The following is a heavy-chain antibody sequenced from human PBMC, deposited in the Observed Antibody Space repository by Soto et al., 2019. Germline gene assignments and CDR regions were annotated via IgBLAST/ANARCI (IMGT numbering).Heavy chain of an antibody. V-gene: IGHV4-39*01. CDR3: ARQGGFCNSTNCFLYYYFYMDA. J-gene: IGHJ6*03. Sequence: SETLSLTCSVSGGSISSSSYYWGWIRQPPGKGLEWIGSIYYSGTTYYDPSLKSRVTISVDTSKNQFSLKLSSVTAADTAVYYCARQGGFCNSTNCFLYYYFYMDAWGKGTTVTVSS. CDR2: IYYSGTT. D-gene: IGHD2-2*01. CDR1: GGSISSSSYY.